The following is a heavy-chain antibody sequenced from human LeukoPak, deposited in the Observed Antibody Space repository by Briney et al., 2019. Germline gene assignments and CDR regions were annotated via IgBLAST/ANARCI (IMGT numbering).Heavy chain of an antibody. D-gene: IGHD3-9*01. J-gene: IGHJ3*02. Sequence: SGGSLRLSCAASGFTFSAYSMNWVRQAPGQGLEWVSSITSSSSSTYYADSVKGRFTISRDNAKNPLYLQMNILRAEDTAVYFCARFETCQCDDVFDIWGQGTMVTVSS. CDR3: ARFETCQCDDVFDI. CDR2: ITSSSSST. V-gene: IGHV3-21*01. CDR1: GFTFSAYS.